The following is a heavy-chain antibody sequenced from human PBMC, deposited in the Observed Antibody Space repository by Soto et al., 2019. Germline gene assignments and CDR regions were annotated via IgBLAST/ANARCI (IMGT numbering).Heavy chain of an antibody. J-gene: IGHJ4*02. CDR1: GFRFGTTG. CDR2: IGFDGRSI. Sequence: GGSLRLSCVASGFRFGTTGIHWVRQAPGKGLEWVAVIGFDGRSIFYGDYVKGRFTVSRDNSKNTAFLQMDSMSPGDTGVYYWARDAIRQQLPDWGQGTLVTVSS. CDR3: ARDAIRQQLPD. V-gene: IGHV3-30*03. D-gene: IGHD6-13*01.